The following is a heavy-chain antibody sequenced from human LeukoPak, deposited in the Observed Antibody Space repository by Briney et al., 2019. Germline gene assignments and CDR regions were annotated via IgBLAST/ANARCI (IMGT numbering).Heavy chain of an antibody. CDR3: AKELSGSGSHNDY. CDR2: IRYDGNNK. D-gene: IGHD3-10*01. Sequence: PGGSLRLSCAASGFTFSSYGMHWVRQAPGEGLESVAFIRYDGNNKYYVDSVKGRFTIARDNSKNTLYLQMNSLRAEDTAVYYCAKELSGSGSHNDYWGQGTLVTVSS. CDR1: GFTFSSYG. V-gene: IGHV3-30*02. J-gene: IGHJ4*02.